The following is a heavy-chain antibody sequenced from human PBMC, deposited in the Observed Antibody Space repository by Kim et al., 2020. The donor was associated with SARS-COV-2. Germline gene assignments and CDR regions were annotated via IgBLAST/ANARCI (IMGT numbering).Heavy chain of an antibody. CDR3: ARDGSSGWYSSYFDY. Sequence: GGSLRLSCAASGFTFSSYAMHWVRQAPGKGLEWVAVISYDGSNKYYADSVKGRFTISRDNSKNTLYLQMNSLRAEDTAVYYCARDGSSGWYSSYFDYWGQGTLVTVSS. V-gene: IGHV3-30*04. CDR2: ISYDGSNK. D-gene: IGHD6-19*01. CDR1: GFTFSSYA. J-gene: IGHJ4*02.